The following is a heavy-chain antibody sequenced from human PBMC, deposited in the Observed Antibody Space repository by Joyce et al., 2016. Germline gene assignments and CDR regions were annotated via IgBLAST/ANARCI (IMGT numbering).Heavy chain of an antibody. V-gene: IGHV3-23*01. CDR3: ARSSRTIVGSFYYYYMDV. Sequence: VQLMESGGDLGQPGGSLRLACRISGFIFGDYAMSWVRQSPGKGLEWVAGISGVVGEATSYGDSVFGRFTVSRDNSKNILFLQMDNLRADDTAVYYCARSSRTIVGSFYYYYMDVWGNGTTVTVSS. CDR1: GFIFGDYA. D-gene: IGHD1-26*01. CDR2: ISGVVGEAT. J-gene: IGHJ6*03.